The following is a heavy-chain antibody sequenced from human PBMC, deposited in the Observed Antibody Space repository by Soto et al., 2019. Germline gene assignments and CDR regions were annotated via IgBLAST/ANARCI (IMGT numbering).Heavy chain of an antibody. V-gene: IGHV4-30-4*01. Sequence: PSETLSLTCTVSGGSIRSGDYYWSWIRQPPGKGLEWIGYIYYSGSTYYNPSLKSRVTISVDTSKNQFSLKLSSVTAADTAVYYCARGSYYYDSSGDYHYWGQGTLVTVSS. J-gene: IGHJ4*02. CDR3: ARGSYYYDSSGDYHY. CDR2: IYYSGST. CDR1: GGSIRSGDYY. D-gene: IGHD3-22*01.